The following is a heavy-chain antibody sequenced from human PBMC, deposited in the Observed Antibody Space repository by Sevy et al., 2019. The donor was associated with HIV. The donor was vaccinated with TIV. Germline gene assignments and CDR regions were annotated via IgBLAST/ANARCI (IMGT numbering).Heavy chain of an antibody. Sequence: GGSLRLSCVASEFRLSNYAMNWVRQAPGKGLEWVSGISGSGGSSYYADSVKGRFTISRDNSKNTLYLQMNSLRAEDTAVYYCAKGGIVGATESFDYWGQGTLVTVSS. D-gene: IGHD1-26*01. CDR3: AKGGIVGATESFDY. J-gene: IGHJ4*02. V-gene: IGHV3-23*01. CDR2: ISGSGGSS. CDR1: EFRLSNYA.